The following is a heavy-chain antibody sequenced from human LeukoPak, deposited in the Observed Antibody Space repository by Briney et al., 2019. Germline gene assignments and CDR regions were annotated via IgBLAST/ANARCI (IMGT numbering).Heavy chain of an antibody. Sequence: ASVKVSCKASGYTFTSYAMNWVRQAPGQGLEWMGWINTNTGNPTYAQGFTGRFVFSLDTSVSTAYLQISSLKAEDTAVYYCARGWGSTDFVWGASRGQGTLVAVSS. V-gene: IGHV7-4-1*02. J-gene: IGHJ4*02. D-gene: IGHD3-16*01. CDR1: GYTFTSYA. CDR3: ARGWGSTDFVWGAS. CDR2: INTNTGNP.